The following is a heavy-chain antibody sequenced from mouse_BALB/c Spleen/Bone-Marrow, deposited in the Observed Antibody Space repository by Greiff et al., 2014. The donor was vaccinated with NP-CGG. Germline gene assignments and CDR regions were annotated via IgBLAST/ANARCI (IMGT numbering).Heavy chain of an antibody. J-gene: IGHJ3*01. CDR1: GYTFTSYT. D-gene: IGHD1-1*02. Sequence: QVQLKESGAELARPGASVKMSCKASGYTFTSYTMHWVQQRPGQGLEWIGYIYPSSGYTNYNQKFKDKATLTADKSSSTAYMQLSSLTSEDSAVYYCARDWTIPFAYWGQGTLVTVSA. CDR3: ARDWTIPFAY. V-gene: IGHV1-4*01. CDR2: IYPSSGYT.